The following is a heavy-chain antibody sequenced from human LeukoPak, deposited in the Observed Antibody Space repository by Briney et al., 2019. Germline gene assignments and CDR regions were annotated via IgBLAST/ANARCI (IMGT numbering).Heavy chain of an antibody. CDR3: AKDQGFSPGGLDY. Sequence: GGSLRLSCAASGFTFDDYAMHWVRQAPGKGLEWVSGISWNSGSIGYADSVKGRFTISRDNAKNSLYLQMSSLRAEDTAVYYCAKDQGFSPGGLDYWGQGTLVTVSS. V-gene: IGHV3-9*01. CDR2: ISWNSGSI. J-gene: IGHJ4*02. D-gene: IGHD3-10*01. CDR1: GFTFDDYA.